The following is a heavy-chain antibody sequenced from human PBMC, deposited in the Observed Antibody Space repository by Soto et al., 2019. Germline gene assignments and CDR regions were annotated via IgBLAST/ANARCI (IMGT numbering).Heavy chain of an antibody. Sequence: SETLSLTCTVSGGSISSGGYYWNWIRQHPGKGLEWIGYIYYSGSTCYNPSLKSRVTISVDTSKNQFSLKLSSVTAADTAVYYCARSVFPWGQGTLVPVSS. CDR3: ARSVFP. J-gene: IGHJ5*02. V-gene: IGHV4-31*03. CDR2: IYYSGST. CDR1: GGSISSGGYY.